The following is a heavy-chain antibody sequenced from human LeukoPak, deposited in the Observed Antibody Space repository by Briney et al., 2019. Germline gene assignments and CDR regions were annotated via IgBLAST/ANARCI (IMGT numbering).Heavy chain of an antibody. D-gene: IGHD6-19*01. CDR2: ISYDGSDK. Sequence: GRSLRLSCAASGFTFSSYAMHWVRQAPGKGLEWVASISYDGSDKYYADSVKGRFTISRDDSKNTLYVQMNSLRAEDTAVYYCAKIAVAGHYYYYYMDVWGKGTTVTISS. V-gene: IGHV3-30*04. CDR1: GFTFSSYA. J-gene: IGHJ6*03. CDR3: AKIAVAGHYYYYYMDV.